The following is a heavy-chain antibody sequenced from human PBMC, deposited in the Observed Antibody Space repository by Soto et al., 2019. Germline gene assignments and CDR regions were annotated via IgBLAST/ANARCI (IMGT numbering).Heavy chain of an antibody. CDR1: GDTFSGYP. J-gene: IGHJ4*02. V-gene: IGHV1-69*13. D-gene: IGHD3-10*01. Sequence: SVKVSCKASGDTFSGYPINWVRQAPGEGLEWMGRIIPAFGTTNDAQRFEGRVTFTADESTNTAYMELRGLLSEDTAVYYCARDGGFGELKYWGPGTLVTVSS. CDR2: IIPAFGTT. CDR3: ARDGGFGELKY.